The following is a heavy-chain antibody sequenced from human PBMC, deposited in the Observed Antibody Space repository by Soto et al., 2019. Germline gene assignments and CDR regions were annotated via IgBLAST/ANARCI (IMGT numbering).Heavy chain of an antibody. Sequence: PSETRSLTCTVSGASITFGVYSGIWIRQTPGKGLEWIGYINHLETTFYNPSFESRLTLSIDRAKNQFSLKLHSMSAADRAVYFCARGGGSDSFDYWGQGILVTVSS. CDR2: INHLETT. D-gene: IGHD1-26*01. CDR3: ARGGGSDSFDY. CDR1: GASITFGVYS. V-gene: IGHV4-30-2*01. J-gene: IGHJ4*02.